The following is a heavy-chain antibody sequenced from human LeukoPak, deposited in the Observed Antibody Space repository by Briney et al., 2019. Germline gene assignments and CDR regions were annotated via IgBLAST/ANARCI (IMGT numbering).Heavy chain of an antibody. CDR2: IYYSGST. J-gene: IGHJ4*02. D-gene: IGHD6-19*01. CDR3: ARGRSSGWYGY. V-gene: IGHV4-59*11. CDR1: GGSISSHY. Sequence: NPSETLSLTCTVSGGSISSHYWSWIRQPPGKGLEWIGYIYYSGSTNYNPSLKSRVTISVDTSKNQFSLKLSSVTAADTAVYYCARGRSSGWYGYWGQGTLVTVSS.